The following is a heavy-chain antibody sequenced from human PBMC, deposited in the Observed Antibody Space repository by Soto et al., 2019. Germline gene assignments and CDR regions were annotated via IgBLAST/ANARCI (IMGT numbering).Heavy chain of an antibody. J-gene: IGHJ4*02. Sequence: SETLSLTCTVSGGSISSYYWRWIRQSPGRGLEWIGYVHYSGTTNYNPSLKSRVAMSLDSSKRQFSLTLNSVTAADTAVYYCARGTALIYGDYPGAGYFDFWGQGIQVTVSS. CDR3: ARGTALIYGDYPGAGYFDF. D-gene: IGHD4-17*01. V-gene: IGHV4-59*01. CDR1: GGSISSYY. CDR2: VHYSGTT.